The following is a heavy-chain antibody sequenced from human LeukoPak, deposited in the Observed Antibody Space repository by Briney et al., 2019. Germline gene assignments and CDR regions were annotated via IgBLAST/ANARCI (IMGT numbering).Heavy chain of an antibody. Sequence: SETLSLTCTVSGGSISSYYWSWIRQPAGKGLEWIGRIYTSGSTNYNPSLKSRVAISVDTSKNQLSLKLSSVTAADTAMYYCAGGLQWLAHDCWGQGTLVTVSS. CDR3: AGGLQWLAHDC. CDR1: GGSISSYY. V-gene: IGHV4-4*07. J-gene: IGHJ4*02. CDR2: IYTSGST. D-gene: IGHD6-19*01.